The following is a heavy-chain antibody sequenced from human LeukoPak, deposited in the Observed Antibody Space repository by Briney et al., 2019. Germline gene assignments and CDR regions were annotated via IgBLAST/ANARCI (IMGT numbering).Heavy chain of an antibody. D-gene: IGHD3-16*01. J-gene: IGHJ5*02. CDR2: IYYTGST. Sequence: SQTLSLTCTVSGGSISSGGYYWSWIRQHPGKGLEWIGYIYYTGSTNYNPSLQSRVTMSVDTSKNQFSLNVSSVTAADTAVYYCARLTPLVANWFDPWGQGTLVTVSS. CDR3: ARLTPLVANWFDP. CDR1: GGSISSGGYY. V-gene: IGHV4-30-4*08.